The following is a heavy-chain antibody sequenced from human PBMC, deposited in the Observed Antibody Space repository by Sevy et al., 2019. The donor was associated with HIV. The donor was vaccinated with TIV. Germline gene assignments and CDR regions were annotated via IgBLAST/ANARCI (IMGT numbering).Heavy chain of an antibody. CDR3: AKDPSRVLDRDY. V-gene: IGHV3-23*01. CDR2: ISAGGGSA. CDR1: GFTFSNYA. J-gene: IGHJ4*02. D-gene: IGHD3-3*01. Sequence: GGSLRLSCAASGFTFSNYAMNWVLQAPGKGPEWVSSISAGGGSAYYADSVKGRFTVSRDNSKNTLFLQLNSLRAEDTAVYYCAKDPSRVLDRDYWGQGTLVTVSS.